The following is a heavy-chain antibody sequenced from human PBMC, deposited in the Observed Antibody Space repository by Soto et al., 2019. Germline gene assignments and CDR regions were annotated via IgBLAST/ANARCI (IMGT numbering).Heavy chain of an antibody. J-gene: IGHJ6*02. V-gene: IGHV3-7*03. D-gene: IGHD6-19*01. CDR3: AKDLSQGLAAHYYYYGMDV. Sequence: GGSLRLSCAASGFTFSSYWMSWVRQAPGEGLEWVANIKQDGSEKSYVDSVKGRLTISRDNSKTTLYLQMNSLRAEDTAIYYCAKDLSQGLAAHYYYYGMDVWGQGTTVTVSS. CDR1: GFTFSSYW. CDR2: IKQDGSEK.